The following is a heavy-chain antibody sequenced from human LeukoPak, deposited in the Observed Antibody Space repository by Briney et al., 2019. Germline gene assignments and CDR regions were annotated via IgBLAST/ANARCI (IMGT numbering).Heavy chain of an antibody. CDR1: GFTVSSNY. Sequence: GGSLRLSCAASGFTVSSNYMSWVRQAPGKGLEWVSVIYSGGSTYYADSVKGRFTISRDNSKNTLYLQMNSLRAEDTAVYYCARGAYCGGDCYGLYYYMDVWGKGTTVTISS. D-gene: IGHD2-21*02. CDR3: ARGAYCGGDCYGLYYYMDV. CDR2: IYSGGST. V-gene: IGHV3-66*01. J-gene: IGHJ6*03.